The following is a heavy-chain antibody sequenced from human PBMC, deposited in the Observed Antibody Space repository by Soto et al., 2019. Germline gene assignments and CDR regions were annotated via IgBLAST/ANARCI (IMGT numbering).Heavy chain of an antibody. CDR3: ARDVGLTYYDILTGQRFDY. J-gene: IGHJ4*02. D-gene: IGHD3-9*01. CDR2: ISSKSGNI. V-gene: IGHV3-48*01. CDR1: GFTFSDYP. Sequence: GGSLRLSCSASGFTFSDYPMHWVRQAPGKGLEHISKISSKSGNIYYADSVKGRFTISRDNAKNSLYLQMNSLRAEDTAVYYCARDVGLTYYDILTGQRFDYWGQGTLVTVSS.